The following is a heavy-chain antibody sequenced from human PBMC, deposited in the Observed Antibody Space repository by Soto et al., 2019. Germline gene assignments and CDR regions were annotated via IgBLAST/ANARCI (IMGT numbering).Heavy chain of an antibody. CDR2: INSDGSST. Sequence: GGSLRLSCAASGFTFSSYWMHWVRQAPGKGLVWVSRINSDGSSTSYADSVKGRFTISRDNAKNALYLQMNSLRAEDTAVYYCARRGYSSSWYETPVGIWGQGAMVTVSS. J-gene: IGHJ3*02. CDR3: ARRGYSSSWYETPVGI. D-gene: IGHD6-13*01. V-gene: IGHV3-74*01. CDR1: GFTFSSYW.